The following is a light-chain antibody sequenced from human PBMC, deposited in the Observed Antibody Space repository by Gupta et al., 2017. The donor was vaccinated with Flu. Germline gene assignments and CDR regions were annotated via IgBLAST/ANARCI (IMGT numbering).Light chain of an antibody. Sequence: SYELTQPLSVSVALGQTARFPCGGNNFGSKNVHWYQQKPGPVPVLIIYRDNNRPSGIPERFSGSNSGNTATLTISRAQAGDEADYYCQVWDSSTVVFGGGTKLSVL. V-gene: IGLV3-9*01. CDR3: QVWDSSTVV. CDR1: NFGSKN. CDR2: RDN. J-gene: IGLJ2*01.